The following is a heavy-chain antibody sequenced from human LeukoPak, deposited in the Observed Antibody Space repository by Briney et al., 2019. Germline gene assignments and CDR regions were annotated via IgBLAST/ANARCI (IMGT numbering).Heavy chain of an antibody. Sequence: PSETLSLTCTVSGGSISSYYWSWIRQPPGKGLEWIGYIYYSGSTNYNPSLKSRVTISVDTSKNQFSLKLSPVTAADTAVYYCARQVGYCSGGSCHTSSYYYGMDVWGQGTTVTVSS. CDR2: IYYSGST. CDR1: GGSISSYY. V-gene: IGHV4-59*08. D-gene: IGHD2-15*01. J-gene: IGHJ6*02. CDR3: ARQVGYCSGGSCHTSSYYYGMDV.